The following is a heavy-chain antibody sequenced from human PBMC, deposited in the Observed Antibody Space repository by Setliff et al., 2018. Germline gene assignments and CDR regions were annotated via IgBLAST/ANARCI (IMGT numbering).Heavy chain of an antibody. J-gene: IGHJ4*02. D-gene: IGHD4-17*01. Sequence: SVKVSCKASGGTFNTYAISWVRQAPGQGLEWMGGIIPIFGTTNYAQKFQGRATITADESTSTAYTELSSLRSEDTAVYYCARDFLGIHIDHGNALDDYWGQGTLVTVSS. CDR3: ARDFLGIHIDHGNALDDY. CDR2: IIPIFGTT. V-gene: IGHV1-69*13. CDR1: GGTFNTYA.